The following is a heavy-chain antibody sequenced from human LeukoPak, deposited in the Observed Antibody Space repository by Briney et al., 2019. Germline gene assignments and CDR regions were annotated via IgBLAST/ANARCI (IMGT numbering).Heavy chain of an antibody. D-gene: IGHD6-19*01. CDR1: GFTFSSYN. V-gene: IGHV3-48*01. Sequence: GGSLRLSCAASGFTFSSYNMNWVRQAPGKGLEWVSYISGSGITTNYADSVKGRFTISRDNAKNSLYLQMNNLRAGDTAVYYCARPTTSGCFPHWGQGTMVTVSS. CDR2: ISGSGITT. J-gene: IGHJ3*01. CDR3: ARPTTSGCFPH.